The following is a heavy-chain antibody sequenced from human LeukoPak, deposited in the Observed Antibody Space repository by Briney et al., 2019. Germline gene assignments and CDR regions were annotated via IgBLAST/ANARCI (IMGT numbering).Heavy chain of an antibody. J-gene: IGHJ4*02. Sequence: GRSLRLSCAASGFTFSSYGMHWVRQAPGKGLEWVAVIWYDGSNKYYADSVKGRFTISRDNSKNTLYLQMNSLRAEDTAVYYCARGFGDWKYYFDYWGQGTLVTVSS. CDR2: IWYDGSNK. CDR3: ARGFGDWKYYFDY. CDR1: GFTFSSYG. D-gene: IGHD3-10*01. V-gene: IGHV3-33*01.